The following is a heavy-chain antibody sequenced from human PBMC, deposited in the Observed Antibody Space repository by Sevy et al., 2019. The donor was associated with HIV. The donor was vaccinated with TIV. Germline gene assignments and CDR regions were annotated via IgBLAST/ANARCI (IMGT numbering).Heavy chain of an antibody. J-gene: IGHJ4*02. CDR2: IKQDGSEK. CDR1: GFTFSSYW. Sequence: GGSLRLSCAASGFTFSSYWMSWVRQAPGKGLEWVANIKQDGSEKYYVDSVKGRLTISRDNAKNSLYLQMNSLRADDTAVSYCAREIGYSGSYLHFDYWGQGTLVTVSS. V-gene: IGHV3-7*03. CDR3: AREIGYSGSYLHFDY. D-gene: IGHD1-26*01.